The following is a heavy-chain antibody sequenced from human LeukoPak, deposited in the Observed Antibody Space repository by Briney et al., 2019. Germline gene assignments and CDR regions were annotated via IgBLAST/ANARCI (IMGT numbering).Heavy chain of an antibody. V-gene: IGHV3-30*02. CDR3: AKDRSSGYYTPDY. CDR1: GFTFRSYG. CDR2: IRYDGSNK. J-gene: IGHJ4*02. Sequence: GGSLRLSCAASGFTFRSYGMHWVRQAPGKGLEWVAFIRYDGSNKYYADSVKGRFTISRDNSKNTLYLQMNSLRAEDTAVYYCAKDRSSGYYTPDYWGQGTLVTVSS. D-gene: IGHD3-22*01.